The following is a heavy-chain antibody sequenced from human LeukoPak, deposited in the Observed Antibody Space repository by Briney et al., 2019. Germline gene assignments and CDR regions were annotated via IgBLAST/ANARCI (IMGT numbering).Heavy chain of an antibody. CDR3: ARFYGRAAAGGYGMDV. D-gene: IGHD6-13*01. V-gene: IGHV4-34*01. Sequence: ASETLSLTCTVSGGSISGYYWSWIRQPPGKGLEWIGEINHSGSTNYNPSLKSRVTISVDTSKNQFSLKLSSVTAADTAVYYCARFYGRAAAGGYGMDVWGQGTTVTVSS. CDR2: INHSGST. J-gene: IGHJ6*02. CDR1: GGSISGYY.